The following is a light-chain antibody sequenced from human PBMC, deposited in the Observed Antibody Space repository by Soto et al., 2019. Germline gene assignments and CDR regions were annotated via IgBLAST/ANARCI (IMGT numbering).Light chain of an antibody. Sequence: EIVLTQSPGTLSLSPGERATLSCRASQSVSSNYLAWYQQKPGQAPRLVIYGASNRATGIPDRFSGSGSGTDFTLTINRLEPEDFAVYYCPQYGSSPPYTFGQGTKLDIK. J-gene: IGKJ2*01. CDR2: GAS. CDR3: PQYGSSPPYT. V-gene: IGKV3-20*01. CDR1: QSVSSNY.